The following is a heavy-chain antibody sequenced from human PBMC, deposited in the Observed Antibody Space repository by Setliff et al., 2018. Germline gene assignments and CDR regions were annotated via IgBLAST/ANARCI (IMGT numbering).Heavy chain of an antibody. V-gene: IGHV1-2*04. CDR1: GYTFTGYY. Sequence: ASVKVSCKASGYTFTGYYMHWVRQAHGQGLEWMGWINPNSGGTNYAQKFQGWFTMTRDTSISTAYMELSRLRSDDTAVYYCARGRDFWSGYLVYWGQGTLVTVSS. J-gene: IGHJ4*02. CDR2: INPNSGGT. D-gene: IGHD3-3*01. CDR3: ARGRDFWSGYLVY.